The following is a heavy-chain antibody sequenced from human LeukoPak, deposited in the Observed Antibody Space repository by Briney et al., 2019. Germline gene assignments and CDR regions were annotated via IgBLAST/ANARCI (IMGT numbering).Heavy chain of an antibody. Sequence: ASVKVSCKASGGTFSSYAISWVRQAPGQGLEWIGWISAYNGNTNYAQKLQGRVTMTTDTSTSTAYMELRSLRSDDTAVYYCARGAAADQNSWDYYYYMDVWGKGTTVTVSS. V-gene: IGHV1-18*01. J-gene: IGHJ6*03. CDR1: GGTFSSYA. D-gene: IGHD6-13*01. CDR3: ARGAAADQNSWDYYYYMDV. CDR2: ISAYNGNT.